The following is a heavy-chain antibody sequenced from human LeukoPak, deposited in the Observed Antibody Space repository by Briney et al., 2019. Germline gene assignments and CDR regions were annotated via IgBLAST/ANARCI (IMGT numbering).Heavy chain of an antibody. CDR2: IYHSGST. D-gene: IGHD6-19*01. Sequence: SETLSLTCTVSGGSISSGGYYWSWIRQPPGKGLEWIGYIYHSGSTYYNPSLKSRVTISVDRSKNQFSPKLSSVTAADTAVYYCARVSIAVAGIDYWGQGTLVTVSS. V-gene: IGHV4-30-2*01. J-gene: IGHJ4*02. CDR1: GGSISSGGYY. CDR3: ARVSIAVAGIDY.